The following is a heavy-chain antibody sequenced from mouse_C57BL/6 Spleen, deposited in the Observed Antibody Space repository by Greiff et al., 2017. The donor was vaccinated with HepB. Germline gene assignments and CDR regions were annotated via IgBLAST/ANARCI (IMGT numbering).Heavy chain of an antibody. J-gene: IGHJ4*01. CDR1: GFSLTSYG. CDR3: AKKIYEDYYAMDY. CDR2: IWRGGST. Sequence: VQGVESGPGLVQPSQSLSITCTVSGFSLTSYGVHWVRQSPGKGLEWLGVIWRGGSTDYNAAFMSRLSITKDNSKSQVFFKMNSLQADDTAIYYCAKKIYEDYYAMDYWGQGTSVTVSS. D-gene: IGHD1-1*01. V-gene: IGHV2-5*01.